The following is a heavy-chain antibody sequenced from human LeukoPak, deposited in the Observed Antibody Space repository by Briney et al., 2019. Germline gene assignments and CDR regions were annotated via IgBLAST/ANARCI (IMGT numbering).Heavy chain of an antibody. CDR2: VNPYGTS. D-gene: IGHD6-19*01. CDR3: ARDRRPRAVAGAYISYGMDV. Sequence: TPSETLSLTCSVSGGSTNNYFWSWIRQSAGKGLEWIGRVNPYGTSNYNPSLKSRVTMSVDTSKNLVSLRLTSLTAADTAVYYCARDRRPRAVAGAYISYGMDVWGQGTTVTVSS. CDR1: GGSTNNYF. J-gene: IGHJ6*02. V-gene: IGHV4-4*07.